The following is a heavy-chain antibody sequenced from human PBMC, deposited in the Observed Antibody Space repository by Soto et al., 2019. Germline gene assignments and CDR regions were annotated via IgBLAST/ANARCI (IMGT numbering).Heavy chain of an antibody. Sequence: GESLKISCKASGYIIKNYWIGWVRQMPGQGLEWMGIIFPDDSDTRYSPSFQGHVTISVDKSISTAYVQWSSLKASDSAIYYCFRGVVTSRTFDYWGQGTLVTVSS. V-gene: IGHV5-51*01. CDR3: FRGVVTSRTFDY. J-gene: IGHJ4*02. CDR1: GYIIKNYW. D-gene: IGHD3-16*01. CDR2: IFPDDSDT.